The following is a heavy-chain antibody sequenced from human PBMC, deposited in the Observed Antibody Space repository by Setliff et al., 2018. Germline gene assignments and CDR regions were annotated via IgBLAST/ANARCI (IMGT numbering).Heavy chain of an antibody. CDR2: IYTSGST. D-gene: IGHD5-18*01. J-gene: IGHJ4*02. V-gene: IGHV4-4*08. CDR3: ARDDTAMVSGFDY. CDR1: GGSISSYY. Sequence: NPSETLSLTCTVSGGSISSYYWSWIRQPPGKGLEWIGYIYTSGSTNYNPSLKSRVTISVDTSKNQFSLKLSSVTAADTAVYYCARDDTAMVSGFDYWGQGTLVTVSS.